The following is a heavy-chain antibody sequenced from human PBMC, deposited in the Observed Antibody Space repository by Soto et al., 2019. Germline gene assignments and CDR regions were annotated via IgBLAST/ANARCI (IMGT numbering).Heavy chain of an antibody. CDR2: IYDGDSS. Sequence: SETLSLTCTVSGGSISGFYWSWIRQSPGKGLEWLGYIYDGDSSNYNPSLDSRVIISVDTSKHQFYLQVRSATAADAAVYYCARDLKEYCSDGKCNWFDPWGQGTLVTVSS. J-gene: IGHJ5*02. D-gene: IGHD2-15*01. V-gene: IGHV4-59*01. CDR1: GGSISGFY. CDR3: ARDLKEYCSDGKCNWFDP.